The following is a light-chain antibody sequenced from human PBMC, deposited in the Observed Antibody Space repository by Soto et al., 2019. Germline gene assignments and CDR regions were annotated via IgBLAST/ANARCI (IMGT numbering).Light chain of an antibody. V-gene: IGKV1-5*03. J-gene: IGKJ5*01. CDR1: QSISSY. Sequence: DIQMTQAPSSLSASVGDRVTITCRASQSISSYLNGYQQKPGKAPKLLIYKASTLKSGVPSRFSGSGSGTEFTLTISSLQPDDFATYYCQHYNSYSTFGQGTRLEIK. CDR2: KAS. CDR3: QHYNSYST.